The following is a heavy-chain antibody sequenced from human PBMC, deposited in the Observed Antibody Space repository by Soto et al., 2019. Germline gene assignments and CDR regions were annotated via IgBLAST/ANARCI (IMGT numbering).Heavy chain of an antibody. CDR1: GFTFSSYG. CDR3: AKDTIWSGYYPHLAY. J-gene: IGHJ4*02. D-gene: IGHD3-3*01. V-gene: IGHV3-30*18. Sequence: QVQLVESGGGVVQPGRSLRLSCAASGFTFSSYGMHWVRQAPGKGLEWGAVISYDGSNKYYADSVKGRFTISRDNSKNTLYLPMNSLRAEDTAVYYCAKDTIWSGYYPHLAYWGQGTLVTVSS. CDR2: ISYDGSNK.